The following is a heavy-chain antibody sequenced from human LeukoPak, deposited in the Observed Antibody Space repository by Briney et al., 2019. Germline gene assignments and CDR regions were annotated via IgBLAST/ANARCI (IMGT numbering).Heavy chain of an antibody. V-gene: IGHV3-23*01. J-gene: IGHJ3*02. CDR3: AKGRYYYDSSGYYYDAFDI. D-gene: IGHD3-22*01. CDR1: GFTFSSYG. Sequence: GGTLRLSCAASGFTFSSYGMSWVRQAPGKGLEWVSAISGSGGSTYYADSVKGRFTISRDNSKNTLYLQMNSLRAEDTAVFYCAKGRYYYDSSGYYYDAFDIWGQGTMVTVSS. CDR2: ISGSGGST.